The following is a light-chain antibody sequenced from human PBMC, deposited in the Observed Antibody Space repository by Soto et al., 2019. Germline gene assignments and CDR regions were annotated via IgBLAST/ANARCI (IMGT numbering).Light chain of an antibody. V-gene: IGKV3-20*01. CDR2: GAS. CDR3: QQYDNSPLT. CDR1: QSVSSSF. J-gene: IGKJ2*01. Sequence: EIVLTQSPGTLSLSPGERATLSCRASQSVSSSFLAWYQQKPGQAPRLLIYGASSRATGIPDRFSGSGSGTDFTLIISRLEPEDFAVYYCQQYDNSPLTFGQGTKLEIK.